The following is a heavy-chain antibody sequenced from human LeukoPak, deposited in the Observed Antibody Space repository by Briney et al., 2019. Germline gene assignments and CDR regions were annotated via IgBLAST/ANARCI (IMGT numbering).Heavy chain of an antibody. J-gene: IGHJ4*02. CDR3: ARARPAVAGYY. Sequence: SETLSLTCTVSGGSISSSSYYWGWIRQPPGKGLEWIGSIYYSGSTYYNPSLKSRVTISVDTSKNQFSLKLSSVTAADTAVYYCARARPAVAGYYWGQGTLVTVSS. D-gene: IGHD6-19*01. V-gene: IGHV4-39*07. CDR2: IYYSGST. CDR1: GGSISSSSYY.